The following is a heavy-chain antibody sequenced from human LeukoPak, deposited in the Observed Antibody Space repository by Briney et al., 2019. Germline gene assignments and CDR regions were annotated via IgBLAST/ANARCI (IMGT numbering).Heavy chain of an antibody. D-gene: IGHD3-22*01. Sequence: GASVKVSCKASGYTFTSYGISWVRQAPGQGLEWMGWISAYNGNTNYAQKLQGRVTMTTDTSTSTAYMELRSLRSDDTAVYYCARDSDYYDSSGTDYWGRGTLVTVSS. CDR2: ISAYNGNT. J-gene: IGHJ4*02. CDR3: ARDSDYYDSSGTDY. V-gene: IGHV1-18*01. CDR1: GYTFTSYG.